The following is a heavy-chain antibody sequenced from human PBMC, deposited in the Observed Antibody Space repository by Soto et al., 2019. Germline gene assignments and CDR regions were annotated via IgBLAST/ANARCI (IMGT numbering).Heavy chain of an antibody. CDR2: IYSGGST. CDR1: GFTVSSNY. J-gene: IGHJ6*02. V-gene: IGHV3-53*01. D-gene: IGHD3-3*01. Sequence: EVQLVESGGGLIQPGGSLRLSCEASGFTVSSNYMSWVRQAPGKWLEWVSVIYSGGSTSYADSVKGRFTISRDNSKNTLYLQINSLIAEDTAVYYCARDHAPRYDFPVWGQGTTVTVFS. CDR3: ARDHAPRYDFPV.